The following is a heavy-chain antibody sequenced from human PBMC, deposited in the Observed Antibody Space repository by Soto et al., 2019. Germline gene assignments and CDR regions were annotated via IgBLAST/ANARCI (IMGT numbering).Heavy chain of an antibody. D-gene: IGHD2-15*01. CDR1: AGTFNNHS. V-gene: IGHV1-69*02. Sequence: QVQLVQSGTEVKKPGSSVAVSCQASAGTFNNHSLSWVRQAPGQGLEWMGRSIPILGRADYSQKFQGRLTQTVEKSTSTADMELSSLTSEDTAVYYCVIDLGYFDFWGQGTLVTVSS. J-gene: IGHJ4*02. CDR3: VIDLGYFDF. CDR2: SIPILGRA.